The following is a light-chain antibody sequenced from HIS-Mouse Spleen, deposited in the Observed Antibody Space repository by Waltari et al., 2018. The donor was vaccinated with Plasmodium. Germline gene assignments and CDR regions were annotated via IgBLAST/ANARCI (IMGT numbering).Light chain of an antibody. Sequence: SYELTQPPSVSVSPGQTARITCSGDALPKKYAYWYQQKSGRAPVLVIYEDSKRPSGIPERCSGSSAGTMATLTISGAQGEDEADYYCYSTDSSGNHRVFGGGTKLTVL. J-gene: IGLJ3*02. V-gene: IGLV3-10*01. CDR1: ALPKKY. CDR2: EDS. CDR3: YSTDSSGNHRV.